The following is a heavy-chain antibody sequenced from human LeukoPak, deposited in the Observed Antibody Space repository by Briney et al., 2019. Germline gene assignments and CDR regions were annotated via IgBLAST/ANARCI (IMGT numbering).Heavy chain of an antibody. V-gene: IGHV3-7*01. CDR1: GLTFRRYW. CDR3: ATDPRPDSGNFLGFDY. D-gene: IGHD4-23*01. CDR2: INQDGSEK. Sequence: GGSLRLSCVASGLTFRRYWMSWVRQAPGKGLEWVANINQDGSEKYYVDSVKGRFTIPRNNSKNSLYLQMSSLRAEDAAVYYCATDPRPDSGNFLGFDYWGQGTLVTVSS. J-gene: IGHJ4*02.